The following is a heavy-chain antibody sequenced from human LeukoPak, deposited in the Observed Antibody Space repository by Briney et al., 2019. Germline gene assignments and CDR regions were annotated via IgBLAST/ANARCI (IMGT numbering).Heavy chain of an antibody. CDR1: GFTFSNYW. CDR2: IKEGGSEK. Sequence: QTGGSLRLSCAASGFTFSNYWMSWVRQAPGKGVEWVANIKEGGSEKHYVDSVRGRFTISRDNAKNLLYLQMNSLRAEDTAVYHCVRQSSGPEYWGQGTLVTVSS. CDR3: VRQSSGPEY. J-gene: IGHJ4*02. V-gene: IGHV3-7*01. D-gene: IGHD6-19*01.